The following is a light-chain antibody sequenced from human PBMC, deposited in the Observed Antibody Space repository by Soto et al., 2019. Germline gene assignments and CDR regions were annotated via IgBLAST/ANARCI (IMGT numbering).Light chain of an antibody. CDR1: QSIGRW. J-gene: IGKJ1*01. Sequence: DIQMTQSPSTLSASVGDRIIITCRASQSIGRWLAWYQQKPGTAPKLLIYDASNLETGVPSRFSGSGSGTDFTFTISSLQPEDIATYYCQQSYSTPRTFGQGTKVDIK. CDR2: DAS. V-gene: IGKV1-5*01. CDR3: QQSYSTPRT.